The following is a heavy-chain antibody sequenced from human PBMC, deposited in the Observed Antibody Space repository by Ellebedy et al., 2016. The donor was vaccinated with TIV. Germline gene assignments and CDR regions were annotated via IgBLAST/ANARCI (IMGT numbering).Heavy chain of an antibody. V-gene: IGHV1-46*01. CDR2: INPSAGRT. Sequence: ASVKVSCKASGYTFTSYYMYWVRQAPGQGLEWMGIINPSAGRTNSAQKFQGRVTMTRDTSTSTVYMELSSLRSEDTAVYYCARGDKYYYDSSGYYYTYWGQGTLVTVSS. J-gene: IGHJ4*02. D-gene: IGHD3-22*01. CDR3: ARGDKYYYDSSGYYYTY. CDR1: GYTFTSYY.